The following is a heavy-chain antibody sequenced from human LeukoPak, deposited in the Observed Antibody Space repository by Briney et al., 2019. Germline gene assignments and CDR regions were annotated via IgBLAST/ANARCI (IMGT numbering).Heavy chain of an antibody. Sequence: SETLSLTCSVSDYSISNGYFWGWIRQPPGKGLEWIGSLYHSGSTYYNPSLKSRVTISVDTSKNQFSLRLRSVTAADTAVYYCARAPNWKHFDYWGQGTLVTVSS. V-gene: IGHV4-38-2*02. J-gene: IGHJ4*02. CDR1: DYSISNGYF. CDR2: LYHSGST. CDR3: ARAPNWKHFDY. D-gene: IGHD1-1*01.